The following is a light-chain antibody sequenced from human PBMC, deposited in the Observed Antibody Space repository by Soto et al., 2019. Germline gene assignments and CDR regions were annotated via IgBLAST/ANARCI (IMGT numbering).Light chain of an antibody. CDR1: GSSIGTNT. Sequence: QSVLTQPPSASGTPGQRVTISCSGSGSSIGTNTVNWYRQLPGTAPKLLIYGKNQRPSGVPDRFSGSKSGTSASLAISGLQSEDEAEYYCAAWDGSLNNVLFGGGTKVTVL. CDR3: AAWDGSLNNVL. CDR2: GKN. V-gene: IGLV1-44*01. J-gene: IGLJ2*01.